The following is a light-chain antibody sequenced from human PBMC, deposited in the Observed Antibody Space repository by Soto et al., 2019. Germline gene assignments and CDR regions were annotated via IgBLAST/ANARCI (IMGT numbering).Light chain of an antibody. J-gene: IGLJ3*02. V-gene: IGLV1-51*02. Sequence: QSALTQPPSVSAAPGQKVTISCSGSSSNIGNNYVSWYQQLPGTAPKLLIFEDNKRPSRIPDRFSASKSGTSATLGITGLQTGDGADYYCGTWDNSLSAWVFGGGTRSPS. CDR3: GTWDNSLSAWV. CDR1: SSNIGNNY. CDR2: EDN.